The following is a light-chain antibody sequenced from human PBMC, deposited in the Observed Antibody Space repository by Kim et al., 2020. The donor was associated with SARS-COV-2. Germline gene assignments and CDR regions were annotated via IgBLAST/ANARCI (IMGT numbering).Light chain of an antibody. CDR3: QEWDSSTAI. Sequence: VTQGQTVSISCYGERLGDKYAFWYKQRSGQSLVLFIYKGDNRPSGIPACFSGFLSGTTATLTISGTQPMDEADYYCQEWDSSTAIFGGGTQLTVL. CDR2: KGD. CDR1: RLGDKY. J-gene: IGLJ2*01. V-gene: IGLV3-1*01.